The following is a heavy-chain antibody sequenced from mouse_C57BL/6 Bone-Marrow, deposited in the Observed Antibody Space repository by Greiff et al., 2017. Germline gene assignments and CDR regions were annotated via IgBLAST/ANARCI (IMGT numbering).Heavy chain of an antibody. CDR2: IYPRSGNT. CDR3: AREVYYYGSSPYYYAMDY. Sequence: VQLQESGAELARPGASVKLSCKASGYTFTSYGISWVKQRTGQGLEWIGEIYPRSGNTYYNEKFKGKATLTADKSSSTAYMELRSLTSEDSAVYFWAREVYYYGSSPYYYAMDYWGQGTSVTVSS. CDR1: GYTFTSYG. J-gene: IGHJ4*01. D-gene: IGHD1-1*01. V-gene: IGHV1-81*01.